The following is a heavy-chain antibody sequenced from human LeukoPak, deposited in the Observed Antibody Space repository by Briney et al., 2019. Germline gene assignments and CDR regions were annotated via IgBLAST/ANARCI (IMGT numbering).Heavy chain of an antibody. CDR3: ARGNILTGYCFDF. CDR2: IHYIGAT. D-gene: IGHD3-9*01. Sequence: PSETLSLTCAVYGGSITDYYWSWIRQTPGRGLEWVGEIHYIGATSYNPSLKSRATISTGTSKNQFSLRLSSVTAADTAVYYCARGNILTGYCFDFWGQGALVTVSS. CDR1: GGSITDYY. V-gene: IGHV4-34*01. J-gene: IGHJ4*02.